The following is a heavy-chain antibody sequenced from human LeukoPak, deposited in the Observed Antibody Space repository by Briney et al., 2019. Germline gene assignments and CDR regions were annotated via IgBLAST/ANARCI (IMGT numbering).Heavy chain of an antibody. J-gene: IGHJ4*02. D-gene: IGHD3-3*01. Sequence: SETLSLTCTVSGGSISSSSYYWGWIRQPPGKGLEWIGSIYYSGSTYYNPSLKSRVTISVDTSKNQFSLKLSSVTAADTAVYYCARGTYYDFWSGYYSISNFYYFDYWGQGTLVTVSS. CDR3: ARGTYYDFWSGYYSISNFYYFDY. V-gene: IGHV4-39*01. CDR1: GGSISSSSYY. CDR2: IYYSGST.